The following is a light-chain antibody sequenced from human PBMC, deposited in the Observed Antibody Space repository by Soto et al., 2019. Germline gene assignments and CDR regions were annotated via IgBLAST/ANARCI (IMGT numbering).Light chain of an antibody. Sequence: EIVMTQSPATLSVSPGERATLSCRASQSVRSNVAWYQQKPGQAPRLLIYGASTRATGIPVRFSGSGSGTEFTLTISSLQSEDFAVYYCQQYNTWPLFFGPGTKVDIK. CDR2: GAS. J-gene: IGKJ3*01. CDR3: QQYNTWPLF. V-gene: IGKV3-15*01. CDR1: QSVRSN.